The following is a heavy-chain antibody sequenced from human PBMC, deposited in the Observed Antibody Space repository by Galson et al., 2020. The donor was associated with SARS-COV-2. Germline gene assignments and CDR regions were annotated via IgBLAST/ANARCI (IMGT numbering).Heavy chain of an antibody. CDR1: GFTFSRCW. Sequence: QLGESLKISCAASGFTFSRCWMSWVRQAPGKGLEWVANIKQDGSEKYYVDSVKGRFTISRDNAKNLLYLQMNSLRAEDTAVYYCARDFRDYGGYYYYYGMDVWGQGTTVTVSS. V-gene: IGHV3-7*01. D-gene: IGHD4-17*01. J-gene: IGHJ6*02. CDR3: ARDFRDYGGYYYYYGMDV. CDR2: IKQDGSEK.